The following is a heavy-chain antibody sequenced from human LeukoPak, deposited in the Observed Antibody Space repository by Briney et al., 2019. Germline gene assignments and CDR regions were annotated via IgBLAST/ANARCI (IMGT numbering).Heavy chain of an antibody. CDR2: LVYDARS. CDR1: GFPFSSYG. CDR3: ARDLSPAFDF. Sequence: PGGSLRLSCAASGFPFSSYGMHWVRQAPGKGLEWVARLVYDARSDYANSVKGRFSISRDDSKNTLFLDMSNLRVEDTALYYCARDLSPAFDFWGQGVLVTVSS. J-gene: IGHJ4*02. V-gene: IGHV3-33*01.